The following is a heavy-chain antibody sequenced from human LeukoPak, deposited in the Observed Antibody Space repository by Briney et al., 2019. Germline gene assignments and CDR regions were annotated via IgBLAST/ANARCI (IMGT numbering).Heavy chain of an antibody. D-gene: IGHD6-19*01. CDR1: GFTFSSYG. CDR2: ISYDGSNK. J-gene: IGHJ4*02. V-gene: IGHV3-30*03. CDR3: ARGGWPFDF. Sequence: GGSLRLSCAASGFTFSSYGMHWVRQAPGKGLEWVAVISYDGSNKYYADSVKGRFTISRDNSKNTLYLQMNSLRAEDTAVYYCARGGWPFDFWGQGTLVTVSS.